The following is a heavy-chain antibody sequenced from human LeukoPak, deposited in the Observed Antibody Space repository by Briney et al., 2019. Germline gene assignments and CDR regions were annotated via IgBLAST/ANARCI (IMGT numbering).Heavy chain of an antibody. Sequence: SETLSLTCTVSGGSISSYYWSWIRQPAGKGLEWIGRIYTSGSTNYNPSLKSRVTMSVDTSKNQFSLKLNSVTDADTAVYYCARYLTVTSAFDLWGQGTMVTVSS. D-gene: IGHD1-20*01. CDR2: IYTSGST. J-gene: IGHJ3*01. CDR3: ARYLTVTSAFDL. CDR1: GGSISSYY. V-gene: IGHV4-4*07.